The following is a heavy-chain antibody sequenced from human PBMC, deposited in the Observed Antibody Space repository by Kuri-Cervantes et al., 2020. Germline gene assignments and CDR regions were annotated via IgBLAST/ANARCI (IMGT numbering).Heavy chain of an antibody. Sequence: GGSLRLSCAASGFSFRSHGMYWVRQVPGKGLEWVAILWYDGSNNYYAESVKGRFTISRNNSKNTLYLQMNSLRAEDTAVYYCARACSGGICYSYYYYCMDVWGQGTTVTVSS. D-gene: IGHD2-15*01. V-gene: IGHV3-33*07. CDR3: ARACSGGICYSYYYYCMDV. J-gene: IGHJ6*02. CDR1: GFSFRSHG. CDR2: LWYDGSNN.